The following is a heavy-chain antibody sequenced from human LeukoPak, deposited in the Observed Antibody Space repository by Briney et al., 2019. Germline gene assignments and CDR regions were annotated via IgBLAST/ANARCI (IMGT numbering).Heavy chain of an antibody. V-gene: IGHV3-74*01. J-gene: IGHJ4*02. Sequence: GGSLRLSCAASGFTFSSYWMHWVRQAPGKGLEWVSRMNSDGSITNYADSVKGRFTISRDNAKNTLYLQMNSPRAEDTAVYYCATAGSYRFDYWGQGTLVTVSS. CDR1: GFTFSSYW. CDR2: MNSDGSIT. CDR3: ATAGSYRFDY. D-gene: IGHD1-26*01.